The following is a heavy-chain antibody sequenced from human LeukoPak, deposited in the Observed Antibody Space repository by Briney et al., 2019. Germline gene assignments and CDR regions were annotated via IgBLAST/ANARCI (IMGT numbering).Heavy chain of an antibody. CDR2: ITSSSSNI. J-gene: IGHJ4*02. Sequence: GGSLRLSCAASGFTVSNNYMNWVRQAPGKGLEWVPSITSSSSNIYYADSVKGRFTISRDNAKNSLYLQMNSLRAEDTAVYYCARDDYGGNSRPFKYWGQGTLVTVSS. CDR1: GFTVSNNY. V-gene: IGHV3-21*01. D-gene: IGHD4-23*01. CDR3: ARDDYGGNSRPFKY.